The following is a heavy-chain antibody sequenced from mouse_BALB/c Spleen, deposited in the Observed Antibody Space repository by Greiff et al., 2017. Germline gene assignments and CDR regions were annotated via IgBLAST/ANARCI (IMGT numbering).Heavy chain of an antibody. V-gene: IGHV1-87*01. CDR1: GYTFTSYW. CDR2: IYPGDGDT. CDR3: ARWEYYGHYYAMDY. Sequence: VQLQQSGAELARPGASVKLSCKASGYTFTSYWMQWVKQRPGQGLEWIGAIYPGDGDTRYTQKFKGKATLTADKSSSTAYMQLSSLASEDSAVYYCARWEYYGHYYAMDYWGQGTSVTVSS. J-gene: IGHJ4*01. D-gene: IGHD1-2*01.